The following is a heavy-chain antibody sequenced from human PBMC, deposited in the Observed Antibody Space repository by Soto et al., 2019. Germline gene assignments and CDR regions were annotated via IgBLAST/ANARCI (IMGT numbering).Heavy chain of an antibody. CDR3: TSSGSIGRRPGIDY. CDR1: GGSFSSYT. J-gene: IGHJ4*02. V-gene: IGHV1-69*02. CDR2: IIPTLGVP. D-gene: IGHD2-15*01. Sequence: QVQLVQSGAEVKYPGSSVKVSCNASGGSFSSYTLSWVRQAPGQGLEWMGRIIPTLGVPNYAHKFQDRVTITADKATSTAYMELRTLTPDDTAVYYCTSSGSIGRRPGIDYGGQGTLVTVSS.